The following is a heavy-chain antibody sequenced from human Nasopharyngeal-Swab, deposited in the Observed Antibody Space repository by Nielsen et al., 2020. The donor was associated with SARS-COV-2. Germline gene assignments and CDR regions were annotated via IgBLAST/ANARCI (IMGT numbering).Heavy chain of an antibody. CDR1: GFTFSSFG. CDR2: IAHDASNE. J-gene: IGHJ4*02. CDR3: ARDAQAHYGAFY. V-gene: IGHV3-30*03. Sequence: GESLKISCAASGFTFSSFGMHWVRQAPGKGLEWVAFIAHDASNEYYGDSVKGRFSISRDSSKNTLYLQMDRLRGEDTAVYYCARDAQAHYGAFYWGRGTLVTVSS. D-gene: IGHD4-17*01.